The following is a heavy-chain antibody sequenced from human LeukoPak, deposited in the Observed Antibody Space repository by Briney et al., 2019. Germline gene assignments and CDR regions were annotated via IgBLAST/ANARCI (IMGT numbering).Heavy chain of an antibody. Sequence: ASVKVSCKASGYTFTAYYMHWVRQAPGQGLEWMGRINPNSGGTNYAQKFQGRVTMTRDTSISTAYMELSRLRSDDTAVYYCARGRRKPDYYDSSERHDAFDIWGQGTMVTVSS. J-gene: IGHJ3*02. V-gene: IGHV1-2*06. CDR3: ARGRRKPDYYDSSERHDAFDI. CDR2: INPNSGGT. D-gene: IGHD3-22*01. CDR1: GYTFTAYY.